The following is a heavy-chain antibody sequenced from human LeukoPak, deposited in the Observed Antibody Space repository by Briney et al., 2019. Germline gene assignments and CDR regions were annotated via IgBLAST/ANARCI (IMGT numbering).Heavy chain of an antibody. Sequence: GGSLRLSCAASGFTFSSYAMSWIRQAPGKGLEWVSYISSSGSTIYYADSVKGRFTISRDNAKNSLYLQMNSLRAEDTAVYYCARDSYGSRYYFDYWGQGTLVTVSS. CDR2: ISSSGSTI. CDR1: GFTFSSYA. V-gene: IGHV3-11*01. CDR3: ARDSYGSRYYFDY. J-gene: IGHJ4*02. D-gene: IGHD5-18*01.